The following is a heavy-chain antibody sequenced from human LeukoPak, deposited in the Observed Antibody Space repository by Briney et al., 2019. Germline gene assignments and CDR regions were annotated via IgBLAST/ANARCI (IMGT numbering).Heavy chain of an antibody. CDR3: ARTRGRYSSSADAFDI. J-gene: IGHJ3*02. D-gene: IGHD6-6*01. CDR1: GYTLTELS. V-gene: IGHV1-24*01. Sequence: ASVKVSCKVSGYTLTELSMHWVRQAPGKGFDWMGGFDPEDGETIYAQKFQGRVTITADESTSTAYMELSSLRSEDTAVYYCARTRGRYSSSADAFDIWGQGTMVTVSS. CDR2: FDPEDGET.